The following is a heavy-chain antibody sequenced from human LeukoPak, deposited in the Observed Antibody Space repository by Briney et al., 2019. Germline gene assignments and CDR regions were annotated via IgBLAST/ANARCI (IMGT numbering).Heavy chain of an antibody. D-gene: IGHD1-26*01. J-gene: IGHJ3*02. V-gene: IGHV1-18*01. CDR1: GYTFTSYG. CDR2: ISAYNGNT. Sequence: ASVKVSCKASGYTFTSYGISWVRQAPGQGLEWMGWISAYNGNTNYAQKLQGRVTMTTDTSTSTAYMELRSLRSDDTAVYYSPSNTPRGHDCGSYFGGLGAFDSWGQGTIGTVSS. CDR3: PSNTPRGHDCGSYFGGLGAFDS.